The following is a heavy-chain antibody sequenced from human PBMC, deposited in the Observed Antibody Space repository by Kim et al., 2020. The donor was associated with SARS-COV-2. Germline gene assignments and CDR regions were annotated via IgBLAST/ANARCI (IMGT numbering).Heavy chain of an antibody. D-gene: IGHD3-10*01. Sequence: GGSLRLSCAASGFTFGDYAMHWVRQAPGKGLEWVSGISWNSGSIGYADSVKGRFTISRDNAKNSLYLQMNSLRAEDTALYYYAKDIRFGRPTPYYFDYWGQGTLVTVSS. V-gene: IGHV3-9*01. J-gene: IGHJ4*02. CDR1: GFTFGDYA. CDR3: AKDIRFGRPTPYYFDY. CDR2: ISWNSGSI.